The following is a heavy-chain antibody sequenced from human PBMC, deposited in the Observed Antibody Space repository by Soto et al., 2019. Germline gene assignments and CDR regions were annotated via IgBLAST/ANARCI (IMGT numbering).Heavy chain of an antibody. V-gene: IGHV3-23*01. Sequence: EVQLLESGGGLVQPGGSLRLSCAASGFTFSSYAMTWVRQAPGKGLEWVSGISGGGGSTYYADSVKGRFTISRDNSKNTWFLQMNSLRAEDTAVYYCAKDRNTVDYHYGMDVWSQWTTVTVSS. J-gene: IGHJ6*02. CDR2: ISGGGGST. CDR1: GFTFSSYA. CDR3: AKDRNTVDYHYGMDV. D-gene: IGHD4-17*01.